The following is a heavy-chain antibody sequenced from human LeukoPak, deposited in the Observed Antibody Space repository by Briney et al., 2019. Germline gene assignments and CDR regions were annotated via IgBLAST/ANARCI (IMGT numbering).Heavy chain of an antibody. CDR2: ISSSSSTI. CDR3: ARIGGSVYYYYMDV. J-gene: IGHJ6*03. V-gene: IGHV3-48*01. CDR1: GFSFVDYA. Sequence: GGSLRLSCTASGFSFVDYAMSWVRQAPGKGLEWVSYISSSSSTIYYADSVKGRFTISRDNAKNSLYLQMNSLRAEDTAVFYCARIGGSVYYYYMDVWGKGTTVTVSS. D-gene: IGHD3-16*01.